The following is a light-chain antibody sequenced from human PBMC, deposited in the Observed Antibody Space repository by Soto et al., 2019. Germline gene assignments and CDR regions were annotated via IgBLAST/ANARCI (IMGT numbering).Light chain of an antibody. V-gene: IGKV3-20*01. CDR1: QSVKSGY. CDR3: QQYVNSQT. CDR2: GTS. J-gene: IGKJ1*01. Sequence: EIVLTQSPGTLSLSPGERATLSCRASQSVKSGYLAWYQQRPGQAPRLLIYGTSSRATGIPDRFSGSGSGTDFTPTIRRLEPEDIGVYYCQQYVNSQTFGPGTQVEIK.